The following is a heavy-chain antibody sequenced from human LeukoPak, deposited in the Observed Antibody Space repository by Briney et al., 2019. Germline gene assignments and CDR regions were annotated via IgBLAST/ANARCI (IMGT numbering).Heavy chain of an antibody. D-gene: IGHD3-22*01. V-gene: IGHV3-30*18. CDR1: GFTFSKYG. CDR2: ISYDGSNK. Sequence: GGSLRLSCAASGFTFSKYGVHWVRQAPGKGLEWVAVISYDGSNKYYADSVKGRFTISRDNSKNTLYLQMNSLRAEDTAVYYCAKSFLGYYDSSGSDYWGQGTLVTVSS. J-gene: IGHJ4*02. CDR3: AKSFLGYYDSSGSDY.